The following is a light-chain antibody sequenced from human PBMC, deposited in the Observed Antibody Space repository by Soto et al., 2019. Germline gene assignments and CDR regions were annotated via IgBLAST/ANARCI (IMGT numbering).Light chain of an antibody. V-gene: IGKV1-39*01. J-gene: IGKJ4*01. CDR1: QSIVTY. CDR2: AAS. Sequence: DIQMTQSPSSLSASLGDRVTITWRASQSIVTYLNWYLQKPGKAPKLLIYAASNLQSGVPSRFSGSGSGTDLTLTISSLQPEDFATYYCQQLNSYPLTFGGGTKVDI. CDR3: QQLNSYPLT.